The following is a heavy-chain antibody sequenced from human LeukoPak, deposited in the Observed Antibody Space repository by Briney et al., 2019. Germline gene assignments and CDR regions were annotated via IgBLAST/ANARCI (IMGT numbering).Heavy chain of an antibody. V-gene: IGHV1-69*04. CDR2: IIPILGIA. J-gene: IGHJ4*02. CDR3: AREARYSSSGD. D-gene: IGHD6-13*01. CDR1: GYTFTSYA. Sequence: ASVKVSCKASGYTFTSYAISWVRQAPGQGLERMGRIIPILGIANYAQKFQGRVTITADKSTSTAYMELSSLRSEDTAVYYCAREARYSSSGDWGQGTLVTVSS.